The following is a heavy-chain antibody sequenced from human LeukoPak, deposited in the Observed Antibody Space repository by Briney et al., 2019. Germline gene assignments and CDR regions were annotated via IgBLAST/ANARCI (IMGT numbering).Heavy chain of an antibody. CDR3: ARVLRYCSGGNCYSGGLGYMDV. D-gene: IGHD2-15*01. Sequence: GGSLRLSCAASGFTFSNYYMSWIRQAPGKGLEWVAYISSSGSNIHYADSVKGRFTISRDNAKNSLFLQMNSLRAEDTAVYYCARVLRYCSGGNCYSGGLGYMDVWGKGTTVTISS. J-gene: IGHJ6*03. CDR2: ISSSGSNI. V-gene: IGHV3-11*01. CDR1: GFTFSNYY.